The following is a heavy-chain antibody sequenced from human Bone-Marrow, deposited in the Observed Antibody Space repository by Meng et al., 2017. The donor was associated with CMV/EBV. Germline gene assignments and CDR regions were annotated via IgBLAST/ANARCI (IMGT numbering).Heavy chain of an antibody. Sequence: GESLKISCAASGFTFTDAWMNWVRQAPGKGLEWVGRIKSKTDGGTTDYAAPVKGRFTISSDDSKNTLYLQMNSLKTEDTAVYYCTTDGSGSYLSARYYYGMDVWGQGTTVTVSS. CDR1: GFTFTDAW. CDR2: IKSKTDGGTT. J-gene: IGHJ6*02. V-gene: IGHV3-15*01. CDR3: TTDGSGSYLSARYYYGMDV. D-gene: IGHD1-26*01.